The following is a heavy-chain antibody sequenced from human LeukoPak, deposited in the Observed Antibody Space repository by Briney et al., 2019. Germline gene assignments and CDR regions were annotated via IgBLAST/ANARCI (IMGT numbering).Heavy chain of an antibody. D-gene: IGHD1-7*01. CDR3: ARLRYNWNYGLFAY. J-gene: IGHJ4*02. CDR2: IFYSWSS. CDR1: GASMSSRNYY. Sequence: ASETLSLTGRVSGASMSSRNYYWSWIRETPGQRLECVCDIFYSWSSHDKRCVRRGSSISGDASKYQFSLKLNSMTAAATPVYSCARLRYNWNYGLFAYSGQGSLVTVS. V-gene: IGHV4-39*01.